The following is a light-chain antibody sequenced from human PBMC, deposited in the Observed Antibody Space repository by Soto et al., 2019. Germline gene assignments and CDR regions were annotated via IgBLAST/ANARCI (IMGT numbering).Light chain of an antibody. CDR1: QSVLYSSNSRNY. J-gene: IGKJ3*01. Sequence: DIVMTQSPDSLAVSLGERATINCKSSQSVLYSSNSRNYLAWYQQKPGQPPKLLIYWASSRESGVPDRFSGSGSGTDFTLTINSPQAEDVAVYYCQQYYTSPLTFGPGTKVDIK. V-gene: IGKV4-1*01. CDR3: QQYYTSPLT. CDR2: WAS.